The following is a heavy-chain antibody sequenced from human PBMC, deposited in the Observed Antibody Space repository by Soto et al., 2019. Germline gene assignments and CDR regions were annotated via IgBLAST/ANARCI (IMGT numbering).Heavy chain of an antibody. D-gene: IGHD3-16*01. Sequence: QVQLVQSGAELKKPGPSVKVSCSASGVTFSSYAFTWVRQAPGQGLEWMGNIIPVFRTSNYAQGFQGRLTISADESTTTIYMELSSLRSEDTAVYFCAKDGSWDGGGGESWGQGTLVIVSS. V-gene: IGHV1-69*18. CDR2: IIPVFRTS. CDR1: GVTFSSYA. CDR3: AKDGSWDGGGGES. J-gene: IGHJ4*02.